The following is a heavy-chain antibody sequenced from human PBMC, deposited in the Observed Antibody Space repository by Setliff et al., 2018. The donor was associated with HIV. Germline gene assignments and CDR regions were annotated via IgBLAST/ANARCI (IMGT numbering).Heavy chain of an antibody. V-gene: IGHV1-58*01. CDR3: AAGVPPYDYVWGSYRYVFDY. J-gene: IGHJ4*02. CDR2: IVVGSGNT. D-gene: IGHD3-16*02. CDR1: GFTFTSSA. Sequence: AASVKVSCKASGFTFTSSAVQWVRQARGQRLEWIGWIVVGSGNTNYAQKFQERVTITRDMSTSTAYMELSSLRSEDTAVYCCAAGVPPYDYVWGSYRYVFDYWGQGTLVTVSS.